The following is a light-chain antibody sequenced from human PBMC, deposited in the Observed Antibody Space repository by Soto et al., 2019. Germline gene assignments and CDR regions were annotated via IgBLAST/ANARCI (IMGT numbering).Light chain of an antibody. Sequence: DIQMTQSPSSLSASVGDRVTITCRASQSISNSLNWYQQKPGKAPNVLIYAASTLQSGVTSRFSGSGSGTDFSLTISSLPPDDFPTSYCHQRYSTPRTFGQGTKL. V-gene: IGKV1-39*01. J-gene: IGKJ2*01. CDR3: HQRYSTPRT. CDR2: AAS. CDR1: QSISNS.